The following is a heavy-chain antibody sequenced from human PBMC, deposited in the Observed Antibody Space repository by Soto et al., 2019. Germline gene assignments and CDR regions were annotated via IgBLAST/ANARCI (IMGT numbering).Heavy chain of an antibody. CDR3: ARLYYDFWSGYYGYYYYGMDV. Sequence: PGGSLRLFCAASGFTFSDYYMSWIRQAPGKGLEWVSYISSSGSTIYYADSVKGRFTISRDNAKNSLYLQMNSLRAEDTAVYYCARLYYDFWSGYYGYYYYGMDVWGQGTTVTVSS. CDR2: ISSSGSTI. V-gene: IGHV3-11*01. CDR1: GFTFSDYY. J-gene: IGHJ6*02. D-gene: IGHD3-3*01.